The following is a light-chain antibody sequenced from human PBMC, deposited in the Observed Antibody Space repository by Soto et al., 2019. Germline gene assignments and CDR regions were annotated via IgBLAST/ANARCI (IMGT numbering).Light chain of an antibody. CDR3: SSYTGSNTRYV. J-gene: IGLJ1*01. V-gene: IGLV2-14*01. Sequence: QSALTQPASVSGSPGQSITISCTGTSSDVGGYNYVSWYQQHPGKTPKLMIYEVSNRPSGVSNRFSGSKSDNTASLTISGLQAEDEADYYCSSYTGSNTRYVFGTGTKVTVL. CDR1: SSDVGGYNY. CDR2: EVS.